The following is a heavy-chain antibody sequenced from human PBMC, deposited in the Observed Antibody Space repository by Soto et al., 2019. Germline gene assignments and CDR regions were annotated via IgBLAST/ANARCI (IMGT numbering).Heavy chain of an antibody. CDR1: GYSINSDYY. Sequence: ETLSLTCAVSGYSINSDYYWGWIRQPPGKGLEWIGSVDHSGRTYYSPSLRSRLTIFIDTSKNQFSLRLTSVTAADTAMYFCAKKGYYPSGKINLFDSWGPGTLVTVSS. D-gene: IGHD3-10*01. V-gene: IGHV4-38-2*01. J-gene: IGHJ4*02. CDR2: VDHSGRT. CDR3: AKKGYYPSGKINLFDS.